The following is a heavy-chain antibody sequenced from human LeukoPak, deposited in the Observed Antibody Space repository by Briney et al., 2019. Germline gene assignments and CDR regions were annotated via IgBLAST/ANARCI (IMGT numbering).Heavy chain of an antibody. CDR2: IKQDGSEK. D-gene: IGHD6-19*01. CDR1: GFTFSSYG. CDR3: ARSREWLILYYYYYYMDV. Sequence: GGSLRLSCAASGFTFSSYGMHWVRQAPGKGLEWVANIKQDGSEKYYVDSVKGRFTISRDNAENSLYLQMNSLRAEDTAVYYCARSREWLILYYYYYYMDVWGRGTTVTISS. V-gene: IGHV3-7*01. J-gene: IGHJ6*03.